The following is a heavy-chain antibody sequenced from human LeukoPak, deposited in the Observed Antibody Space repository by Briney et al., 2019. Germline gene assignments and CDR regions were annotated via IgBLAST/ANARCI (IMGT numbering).Heavy chain of an antibody. V-gene: IGHV1-18*01. Sequence: GASVKVSCKASGYTFTSYGISWVRQALGQGLEWMGWISAYNGNTNYAQKLQGRVTMTTDTSTSTAYMELRSLRSDDTAVYYCARVMPYGDYGGYFDYWGQGTLVTVSS. CDR3: ARVMPYGDYGGYFDY. CDR2: ISAYNGNT. D-gene: IGHD4-17*01. J-gene: IGHJ4*02. CDR1: GYTFTSYG.